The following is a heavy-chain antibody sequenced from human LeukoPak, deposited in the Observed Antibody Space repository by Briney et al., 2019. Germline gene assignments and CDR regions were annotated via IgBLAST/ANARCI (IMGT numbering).Heavy chain of an antibody. V-gene: IGHV1-46*01. CDR2: INPSGGST. J-gene: IGHJ6*03. CDR1: GYTFTSYY. Sequence: ASVKVSCKASGYTFTSYYMNWMRQAPGQGLEWMGIINPSGGSTSYAQKFQGRVTMTGNNSIGTAYMELSSLRPEDTAVYYCARKYNVRGWYYYYYMDVWGKATTVTVSS. D-gene: IGHD3-10*02. CDR3: ARKYNVRGWYYYYYMDV.